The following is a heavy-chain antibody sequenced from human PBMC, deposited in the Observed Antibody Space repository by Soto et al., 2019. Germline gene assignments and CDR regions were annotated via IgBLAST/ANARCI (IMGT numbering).Heavy chain of an antibody. D-gene: IGHD1-26*01. J-gene: IGHJ4*02. CDR3: ARDTTSGSYWDY. CDR1: GGSISTYY. CDR2: IYHSGGT. Sequence: QVQLQESGPGLVKPSKTLSLTCTVSGGSISTYYWSWLRQPPGKGLEWIGYIYHSGGTTYNPSLKSRVTMSVDTSRNQFSLRVNSVTAADTAVYYCARDTTSGSYWDYWGQGTLVTVSS. V-gene: IGHV4-59*12.